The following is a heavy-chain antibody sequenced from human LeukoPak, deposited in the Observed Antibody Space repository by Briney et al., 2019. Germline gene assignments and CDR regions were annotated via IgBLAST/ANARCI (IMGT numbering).Heavy chain of an antibody. J-gene: IGHJ4*02. CDR3: ASMVKRRNFDY. CDR1: TGSLSGYY. CDR2: INHSGSA. Sequence: SETLFLTCAVYTGSLSGYYWSWIRQAPGKGLEWIGEINHSGSANYSPSLKSRVTMSVDTSKNQFSLNLNFLTAADTAVYYCASMVKRRNFDYWGQGTLVTVSS. D-gene: IGHD4/OR15-4a*01. V-gene: IGHV4-34*01.